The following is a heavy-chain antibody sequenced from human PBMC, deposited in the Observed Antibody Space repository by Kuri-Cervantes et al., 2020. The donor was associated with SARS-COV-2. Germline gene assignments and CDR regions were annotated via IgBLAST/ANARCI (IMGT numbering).Heavy chain of an antibody. D-gene: IGHD1-26*01. Sequence: GGSLRLSCAASGFKFDDYGMSWVRQAPGKGLEWVSVIYSGGSSTYYADSVKGRFTISRDNSKNTLYLQMNSLRAEDTAVYYCAKDQWELLGGGYWGQGTLVTVSS. CDR2: IYSGGSST. CDR3: AKDQWELLGGGY. J-gene: IGHJ4*02. V-gene: IGHV3-23*03. CDR1: GFKFDDYG.